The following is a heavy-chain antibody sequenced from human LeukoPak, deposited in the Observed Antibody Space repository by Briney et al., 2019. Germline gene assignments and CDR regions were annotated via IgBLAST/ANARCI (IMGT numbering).Heavy chain of an antibody. D-gene: IGHD3-10*01. CDR2: INPNSGGT. V-gene: IGHV1-2*02. Sequence: GASVKVSCKASGYTFTGYYMHWVRQAPGQGLEWMGWINPNSGGTNYAQKFQGRVTMTRDTSISTAYMELSRLRSDDTAVYYCARDQTDQMVRGYSNPYYYYYMDVWGKGTTVTISS. CDR3: ARDQTDQMVRGYSNPYYYYYMDV. CDR1: GYTFTGYY. J-gene: IGHJ6*03.